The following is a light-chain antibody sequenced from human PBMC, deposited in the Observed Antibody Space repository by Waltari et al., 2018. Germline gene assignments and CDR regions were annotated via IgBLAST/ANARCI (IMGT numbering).Light chain of an antibody. CDR2: INN. CDR1: SSNIGNNP. V-gene: IGLV1-44*01. CDR3: ATWDDNLTGVV. Sequence: TISCSGSSSNIGNNPINWYHQLPGTAPKLLIYINNQRPSGVPDRFSGSKSDTSASLTISGLQSEDEADYYCATWDDNLTGVVFGGGTKLTV. J-gene: IGLJ2*01.